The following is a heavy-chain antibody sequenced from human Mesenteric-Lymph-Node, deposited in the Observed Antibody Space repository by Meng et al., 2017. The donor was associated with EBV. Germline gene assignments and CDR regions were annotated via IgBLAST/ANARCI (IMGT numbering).Heavy chain of an antibody. CDR1: GFIFSRYW. CDR3: VRGNSDSTWQKDYNWFDP. V-gene: IGHV3-74*01. Sequence: EVQLVESGGGFVQPGGSLRISCAASGFIFSRYWMHWVRQAPGKGLVWVSRINGDGSSTIYADSVKGRFTISRDNAENTVHLQMNSLRADDTAVYYCVRGNSDSTWQKDYNWFDPWGQGTLVTVSS. D-gene: IGHD6-13*01. CDR2: INGDGSST. J-gene: IGHJ5*02.